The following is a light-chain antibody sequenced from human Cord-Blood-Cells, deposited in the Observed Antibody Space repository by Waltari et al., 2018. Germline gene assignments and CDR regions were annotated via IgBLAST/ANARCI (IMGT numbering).Light chain of an antibody. CDR3: DPYDNLPPT. CDR1: QDISNY. Sequence: DIQMTQSPSSLSASVGDRVTITCQASQDISNYLNWYQQNPGKAPTLLIYDASKLETGVPSRFSGSGSGTEFTYTISSLQPEDIATYYGDPYDNLPPTFGQGTKVEIK. V-gene: IGKV1-33*01. J-gene: IGKJ1*01. CDR2: DAS.